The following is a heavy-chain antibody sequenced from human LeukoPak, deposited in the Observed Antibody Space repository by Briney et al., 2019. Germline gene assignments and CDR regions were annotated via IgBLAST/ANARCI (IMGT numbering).Heavy chain of an antibody. Sequence: ASVKVSCKASGYTFTGYYMHWVRQAPGQGLEWMGWINSNSGGTNYAQKFQGRVTMTRDTSISTAYMELSRLGSDDTAVYYCARVSIVVVPAAWFDPWGQGTLVTVSS. V-gene: IGHV1-2*02. D-gene: IGHD2-2*01. J-gene: IGHJ5*02. CDR3: ARVSIVVVPAAWFDP. CDR2: INSNSGGT. CDR1: GYTFTGYY.